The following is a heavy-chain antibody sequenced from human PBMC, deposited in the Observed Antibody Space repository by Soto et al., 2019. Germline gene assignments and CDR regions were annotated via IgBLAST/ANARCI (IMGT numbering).Heavy chain of an antibody. V-gene: IGHV3-74*01. Sequence: PGGSLRLSCSASGFGFSSYWMHWVRQAPGKGLVWVSRTNNGGSATTYADSVRGRFTSFRDNVKNTLFLQMTSLGVEDTAVYYCAREMATISLGAFDIWGEGTMVTVSS. CDR3: AREMATISLGAFDI. CDR2: TNNGGSAT. D-gene: IGHD5-12*01. CDR1: GFGFSSYW. J-gene: IGHJ3*02.